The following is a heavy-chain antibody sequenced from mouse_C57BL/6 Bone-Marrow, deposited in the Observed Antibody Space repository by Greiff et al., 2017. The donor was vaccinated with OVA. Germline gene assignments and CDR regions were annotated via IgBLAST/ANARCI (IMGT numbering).Heavy chain of an antibody. CDR3: ARIDGSNNY. J-gene: IGHJ2*01. CDR1: GFSLTSYA. CDR2: IWTGGGT. V-gene: IGHV2-9-1*01. Sequence: VQRVESGPGLVAPSQSLSITCTVTGFSLTSYAISWVRQPPGKGLEWRGVIWTGGGTNYNSALKSRLSISKDNSKSQVFLKMNSLQTDDTARYYCARIDGSNNYWGKGTTLTVSS. D-gene: IGHD1-1*01.